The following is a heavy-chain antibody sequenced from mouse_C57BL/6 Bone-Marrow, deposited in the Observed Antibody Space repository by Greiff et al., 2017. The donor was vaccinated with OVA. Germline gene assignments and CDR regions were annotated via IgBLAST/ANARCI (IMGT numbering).Heavy chain of an antibody. CDR1: GFSLPSYG. CDR3: AKHDGGYPTYWYFDV. V-gene: IGHV2-9*01. D-gene: IGHD2-2*01. J-gene: IGHJ1*03. Sequence: VKLMESGPGLVAPSQSLSITCTVSGFSLPSYGVDWVRQPPGKGLEWLGVIWGGGSTNYNSALMSRLSISKDNSKSQVFLKMNSLQTDDTAMYYCAKHDGGYPTYWYFDVWGTGTTVTVSS. CDR2: IWGGGST.